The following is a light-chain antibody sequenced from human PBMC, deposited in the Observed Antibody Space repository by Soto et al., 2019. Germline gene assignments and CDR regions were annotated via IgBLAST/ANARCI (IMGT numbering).Light chain of an antibody. J-gene: IGKJ2*01. CDR2: VAS. V-gene: IGKV1-39*01. CDR3: QQSYSTPPDT. Sequence: DIQMTQSPSSLSASVGDTATITCRASQSINTYLNWYQQKPGKAPKLLIYVASSLHGGVPSRFSGRGSGTDFSLTISSLQPEDFATYYCQQSYSTPPDTFGQGTKLEIK. CDR1: QSINTY.